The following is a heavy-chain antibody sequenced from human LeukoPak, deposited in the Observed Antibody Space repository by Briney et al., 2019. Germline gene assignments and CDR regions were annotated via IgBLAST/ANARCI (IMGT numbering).Heavy chain of an antibody. CDR3: ARARWYCTNGVCYRSWFDA. Sequence: PSETLSLTCAVYGGSFSGYYWSWIRQPPGKGLEWIGEINHSGSTNYNPSLKSRVTISVDTSKNKFSLKLSSVTAADTAVYYCARARWYCTNGVCYRSWFDAWGQGTLVTVSS. J-gene: IGHJ5*02. V-gene: IGHV4-34*01. CDR1: GGSFSGYY. D-gene: IGHD2-8*01. CDR2: INHSGST.